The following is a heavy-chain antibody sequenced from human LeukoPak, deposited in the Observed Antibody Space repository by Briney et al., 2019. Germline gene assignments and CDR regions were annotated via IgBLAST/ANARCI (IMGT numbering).Heavy chain of an antibody. CDR2: INTNTGNP. CDR1: GGTFSNYA. J-gene: IGHJ3*02. Sequence: GASVKVSCKASGGTFSNYAISWVRQGPGQGLGWMGWINTNTGNPTYAQGFTGRFVFSLDTSVSTAYLQISSLKAEDTAVYYCARSRYDGDAYDIWGHGTMVTVSS. D-gene: IGHD3-16*01. CDR3: ARSRYDGDAYDI. V-gene: IGHV7-4-1*02.